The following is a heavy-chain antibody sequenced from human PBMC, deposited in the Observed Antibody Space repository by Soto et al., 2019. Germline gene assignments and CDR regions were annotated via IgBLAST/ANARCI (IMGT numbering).Heavy chain of an antibody. J-gene: IGHJ6*03. CDR1: GFTFSSYG. Sequence: GGSLRLSCAASGFTFSSYGMHWVRQAPGKGLEWVAVIWYDGSNKYYADSVKGRFTISRDNSKNTLYLQMNSLRAEDTAVYYCARDGRSTWSGYYLDYYYYYMDVWGKGTTVTVSS. CDR2: IWYDGSNK. V-gene: IGHV3-33*01. D-gene: IGHD3-3*01. CDR3: ARDGRSTWSGYYLDYYYYYMDV.